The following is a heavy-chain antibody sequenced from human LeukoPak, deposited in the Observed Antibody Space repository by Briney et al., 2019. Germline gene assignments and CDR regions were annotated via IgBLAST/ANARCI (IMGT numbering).Heavy chain of an antibody. J-gene: IGHJ4*02. Sequence: SETLSPTCAVYGGSFSGYYWSWIRQPPGKGLEWIGYIYYSGSTNYNPSLKSRVTISVDTSKNQFSLKLSSVTAADTAVYYCARAQYSGYDSPFDYWGQGTLVTVSS. CDR1: GGSFSGYY. CDR3: ARAQYSGYDSPFDY. D-gene: IGHD5-12*01. CDR2: IYYSGST. V-gene: IGHV4-59*01.